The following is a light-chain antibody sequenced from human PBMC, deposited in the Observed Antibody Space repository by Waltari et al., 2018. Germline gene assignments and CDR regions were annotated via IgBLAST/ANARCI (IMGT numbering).Light chain of an antibody. V-gene: IGLV1-47*01. CDR2: RNN. CDR1: SSNIGSNY. J-gene: IGLJ2*01. CDR3: AAWDDSLSVVV. Sequence: QSVLTQPPSASGPPGQRVTLSCSGSSSNIGSNYVYWYQQLPGTAPKLLIYRNNQRPSGVPDRFSGSKSGTSASLAISGLRSEDEADYYCAAWDDSLSVVVFGGGTKLTVL.